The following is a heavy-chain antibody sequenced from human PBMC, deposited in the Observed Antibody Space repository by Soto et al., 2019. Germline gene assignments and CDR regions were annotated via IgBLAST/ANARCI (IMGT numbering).Heavy chain of an antibody. D-gene: IGHD5-12*01. CDR2: INHSGST. Sequence: SETPSLSCAVYGWSFSGYYWSWIRQHPGKGLEWIGEINHSGSTNYNPSLKSRVTISVDTSKNQFSLKLSSVTAADTAVYYCARGRYSGYVGYYYMDVWGKGTTVTVSS. CDR3: ARGRYSGYVGYYYMDV. CDR1: GWSFSGYY. J-gene: IGHJ6*03. V-gene: IGHV4-34*01.